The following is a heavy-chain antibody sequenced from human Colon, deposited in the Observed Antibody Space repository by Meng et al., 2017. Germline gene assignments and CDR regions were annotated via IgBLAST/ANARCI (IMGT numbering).Heavy chain of an antibody. CDR1: GFSIGTGGVG. CDR2: MYWNDLK. CDR3: AHRRGYMTIPGKQGFDY. Sequence: KAFRPPHMNPTTTHTLPGTFVGFSIGTGGVGVGWIRQPPGKALEWLALMYWNDLKLYSPSLKSRLTITKDTSKNQVVLTMTNMDPVDTGTYFCAHRRGYMTIPGKQGFDYWGQGTLVTVSS. D-gene: IGHD2-2*02. V-gene: IGHV2-5*01. J-gene: IGHJ4*02.